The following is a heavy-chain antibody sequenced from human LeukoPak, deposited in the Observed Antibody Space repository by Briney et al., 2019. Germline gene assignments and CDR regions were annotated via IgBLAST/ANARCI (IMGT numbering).Heavy chain of an antibody. V-gene: IGHV1-2*02. Sequence: ASVKVSCKASGYTFTGYYMHWVRRAPGQGLEWMGWINPNSGGTNYAQKFQGRVTMTRDTSISTAYMELSRLRSDDTAVYYCARIAAASPNLFDYWGQGTLVTVSS. CDR2: INPNSGGT. D-gene: IGHD6-13*01. CDR1: GYTFTGYY. J-gene: IGHJ4*02. CDR3: ARIAAASPNLFDY.